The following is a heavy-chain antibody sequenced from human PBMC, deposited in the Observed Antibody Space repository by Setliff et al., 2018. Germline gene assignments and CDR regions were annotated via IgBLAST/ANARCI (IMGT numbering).Heavy chain of an antibody. J-gene: IGHJ4*02. CDR3: ARATRNNFDY. CDR2: IIPILGIA. CDR1: GGPLNSYS. V-gene: IGHV1-69*02. Sequence: SVKVSCKASGGPLNSYSFSWVRQAPGQGLEWMGRIIPILGIANYAQKFQGRVTITADKSTSTAYMELSSLRSEDTAVYYCARATRNNFDYWGQGTLVTVSS.